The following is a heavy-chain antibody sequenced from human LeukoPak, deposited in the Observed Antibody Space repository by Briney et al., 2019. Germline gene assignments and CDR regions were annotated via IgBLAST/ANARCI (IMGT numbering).Heavy chain of an antibody. CDR1: GGTFSSYA. V-gene: IGHV1-69*13. J-gene: IGHJ6*03. D-gene: IGHD2-2*01. CDR3: ARRERGSCYPCPPDYYCYYMDV. Sequence: ASVKVSCKASGGTFSSYAISWVRQAPGQGLEWMGGIIPIFGTANYAQKFQGRVTITADESTSTAYMELSSLRSEDTAVYYCARRERGSCYPCPPDYYCYYMDVWGKGTTVTVSS. CDR2: IIPIFGTA.